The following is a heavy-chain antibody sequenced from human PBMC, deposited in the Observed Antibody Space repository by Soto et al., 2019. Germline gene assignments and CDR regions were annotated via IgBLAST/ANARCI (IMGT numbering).Heavy chain of an antibody. D-gene: IGHD3-10*01. CDR3: ARENRGVRTKQRWFDP. Sequence: PSETLSLTCTVSGGSISSGDYYWSWIRQPPGKGLEWIGYIYYSGSTYYNPSLKSRVTISVDTSKNQFSLKLNSVTAADTAVYYCARENRGVRTKQRWFDPWGQGTLVTVSS. CDR2: IYYSGST. V-gene: IGHV4-30-4*01. J-gene: IGHJ5*02. CDR1: GGSISSGDYY.